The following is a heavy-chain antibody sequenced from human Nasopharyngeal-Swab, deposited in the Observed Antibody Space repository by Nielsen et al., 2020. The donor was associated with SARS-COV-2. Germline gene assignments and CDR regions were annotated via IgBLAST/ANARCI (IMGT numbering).Heavy chain of an antibody. J-gene: IGHJ6*03. V-gene: IGHV3-21*01. CDR1: GFTFSSYS. CDR3: ARARGEQWLVRSRYMDV. D-gene: IGHD6-19*01. Sequence: GESLKISCAASGFTFSSYSMNWVRQAPGKGLEWVSSISSSSSYIYYADSVKGRFTISRDNAKNSLYLQMNSLRAEETAVYYCARARGEQWLVRSRYMDVWGKGTTVTVSS. CDR2: ISSSSSYI.